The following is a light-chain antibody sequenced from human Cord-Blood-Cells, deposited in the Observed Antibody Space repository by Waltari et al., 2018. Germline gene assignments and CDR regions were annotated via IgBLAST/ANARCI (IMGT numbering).Light chain of an antibody. CDR1: QSISSY. CDR2: AAS. CDR3: QQSYSTPWT. J-gene: IGKJ1*01. V-gene: IGKV1-39*01. Sequence: DIQMTQSPSSLSASVGDRVTITCRASQSISSYVNWYQQKPGKAPKLLIYAASSLQSGVPSRFSGSGSGTDFTLTISSLQPEDFATYYCQQSYSTPWTLGQGTKVEIK.